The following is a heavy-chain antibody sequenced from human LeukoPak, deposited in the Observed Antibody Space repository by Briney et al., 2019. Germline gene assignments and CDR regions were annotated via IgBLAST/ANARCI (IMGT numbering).Heavy chain of an antibody. CDR1: GYIFTSYS. V-gene: IGHV1-69*13. CDR2: IIPIFGTA. D-gene: IGHD5-18*01. J-gene: IGHJ6*02. CDR3: ARDSRGYSPYGMDV. Sequence: SVKVSCKASGYIFTSYSIIWVRQAPGQGLEWMGGIIPIFGTANYAQKFQGRVTITADESTSTAYMELSSLRSEDTAVYYCARDSRGYSPYGMDVWGQGTTVTVSS.